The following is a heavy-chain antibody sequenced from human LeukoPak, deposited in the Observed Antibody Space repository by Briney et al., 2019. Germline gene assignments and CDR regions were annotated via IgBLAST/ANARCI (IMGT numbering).Heavy chain of an antibody. J-gene: IGHJ4*02. CDR3: ARGPIAVANDFDS. CDR1: GGTFTSFG. D-gene: IGHD6-19*01. V-gene: IGHV1-69*04. Sequence: SVKVSCKASGGTFTSFGTSWVRQAPGQGLEWMGRIIPVLDIADYAQKFQGRVTITADKSTTTAYMQLINLRSEDTAFYYCARGPIAVANDFDSWGQGTLVTVSS. CDR2: IIPVLDIA.